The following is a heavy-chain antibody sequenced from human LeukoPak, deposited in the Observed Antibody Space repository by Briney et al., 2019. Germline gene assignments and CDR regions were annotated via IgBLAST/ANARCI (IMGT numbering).Heavy chain of an antibody. CDR2: MNPNSGNT. Sequence: ASVKVSCKASGYTFTSYGISWVRQAPGQGLEWMGWMNPNSGNTGYAQKFQGRVTITRNTSISTAYMELSSLRSEDTAVYYCARGDRGYDFWSGYYSWAFDIWGQGTMVTVSS. CDR3: ARGDRGYDFWSGYYSWAFDI. V-gene: IGHV1-8*03. J-gene: IGHJ3*02. CDR1: GYTFTSYG. D-gene: IGHD3-3*01.